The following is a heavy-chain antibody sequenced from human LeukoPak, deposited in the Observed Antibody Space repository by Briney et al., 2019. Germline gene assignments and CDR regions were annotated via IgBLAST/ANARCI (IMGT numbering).Heavy chain of an antibody. J-gene: IGHJ4*02. D-gene: IGHD3-22*01. V-gene: IGHV3-21*01. Sequence: GRSLRLSCAASGFTFSSYSMNWVRQAPGKGLEWVSSISSSSYIYYADSVKGRFTISRDNAKNSLYLQMNSLRAEDTAVYYCARDGGYYDSSGYYPHTPFDYWGQGTLVTVSS. CDR3: ARDGGYYDSSGYYPHTPFDY. CDR2: ISSSSYI. CDR1: GFTFSSYS.